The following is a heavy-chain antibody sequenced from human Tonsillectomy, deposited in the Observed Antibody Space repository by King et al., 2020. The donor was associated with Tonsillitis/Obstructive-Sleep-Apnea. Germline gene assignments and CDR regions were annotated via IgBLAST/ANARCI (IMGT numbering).Heavy chain of an antibody. J-gene: IGHJ5*02. V-gene: IGHV4-59*08. CDR3: ARHESGGKWFGGLVYPNNWFDP. CDR1: SDSFSAYY. Sequence: QLQESGPGLVKPSETLSLTCSVSSDSFSAYYWSWIRLPPGKGLEWIGYIRYSGTTNYNPSLKSRVTISIDMSKNQFSLKLRSVTAADPAVYYCARHESGGKWFGGLVYPNNWFDPWGQGTLVIVSS. CDR2: IRYSGTT. D-gene: IGHD3-10*01.